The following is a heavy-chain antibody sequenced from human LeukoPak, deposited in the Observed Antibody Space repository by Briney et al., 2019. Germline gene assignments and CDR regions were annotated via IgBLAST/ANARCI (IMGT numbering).Heavy chain of an antibody. Sequence: TLSLTCTVSGGSISSGGYYWSWIRQPPGKGLEWIGYIYHSGSTYYNPSLKSRVTISVDRSKNQFSLKLSSVTAADTAVYYCARGITDIVVVPAAARLGYFDLWGRGTLVTVSS. CDR3: ARGITDIVVVPAAARLGYFDL. D-gene: IGHD2-2*01. CDR2: IYHSGST. V-gene: IGHV4-30-2*01. CDR1: GGSISSGGYY. J-gene: IGHJ2*01.